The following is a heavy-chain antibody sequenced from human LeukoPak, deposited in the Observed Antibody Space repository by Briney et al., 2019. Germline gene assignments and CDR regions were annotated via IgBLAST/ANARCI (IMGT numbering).Heavy chain of an antibody. V-gene: IGHV4-34*01. CDR1: GGSFSGYY. Sequence: SETLSLTCAVYGGSFSGYYWSWIRQPPGKGLEWIGEISHSGSTNYNPSLKSRVTISVGTSKNQFSLKLSSVTAADTAVYYCARLSYCSGGSCSDYWGQGTLVTVSS. J-gene: IGHJ4*02. CDR3: ARLSYCSGGSCSDY. CDR2: ISHSGST. D-gene: IGHD2-15*01.